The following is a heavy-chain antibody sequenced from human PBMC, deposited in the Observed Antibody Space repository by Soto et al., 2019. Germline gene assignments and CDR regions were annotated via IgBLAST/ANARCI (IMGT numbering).Heavy chain of an antibody. V-gene: IGHV5-51*01. CDR2: IYPGDSDT. CDR3: AKRPQVGATRAYYFDY. J-gene: IGHJ4*02. D-gene: IGHD1-26*01. CDR1: GYSFTSYW. Sequence: GESLKISCKGSGYSFTSYWIGWVRQMPGKDLEWMGIIYPGDSDTRYSPSFQGQVTISADKSISTAYLQWSSLKASDTAMYYCAKRPQVGATRAYYFDYWGQGTLVTVSS.